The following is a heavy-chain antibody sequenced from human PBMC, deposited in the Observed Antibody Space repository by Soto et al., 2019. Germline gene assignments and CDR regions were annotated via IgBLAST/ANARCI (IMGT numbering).Heavy chain of an antibody. V-gene: IGHV1-8*01. CDR3: ARGLKWKRVAAAGGRYYYYYYMDV. Sequence: GASVKVSCKASGYTFTSYDINWVRQATGQGLEWMGWMNPNSGNTGYAQKFQGRVTMTRNTSISTAYMELSSLRSEDTAVYYCARGLKWKRVAAAGGRYYYYYYMDVWGKGTTVTVSS. D-gene: IGHD6-13*01. J-gene: IGHJ6*03. CDR2: MNPNSGNT. CDR1: GYTFTSYD.